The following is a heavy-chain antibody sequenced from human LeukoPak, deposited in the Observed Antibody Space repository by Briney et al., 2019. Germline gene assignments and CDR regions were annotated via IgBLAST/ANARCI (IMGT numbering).Heavy chain of an antibody. CDR1: GVSISSGEYF. V-gene: IGHV4-30-4*01. D-gene: IGHD3-10*01. CDR3: ARTYYYSSGSHSSDS. CDR2: IYYSGRT. Sequence: SETLSFTCTVSGVSISSGEYFWSWIRQPPGKGLEWIGYIYYSGRTYYNPSLESRVAISVDTSKNHFSLKLTSVTAADTAVYFCARTYYYSSGSHSSDSWGQGALASVSS. J-gene: IGHJ4*02.